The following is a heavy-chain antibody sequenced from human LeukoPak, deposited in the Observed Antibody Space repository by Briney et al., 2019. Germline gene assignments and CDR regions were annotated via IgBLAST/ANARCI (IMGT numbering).Heavy chain of an antibody. CDR2: ISYDGSNK. CDR1: GFTFSSYA. Sequence: GRSLRLSCAASGFTFSSYAMHWVRQAPGKGLEWVAVISYDGSNKYYADSVKGRFTISRDNSKNTLYLQMNSLRVEDTAVYYCARGHTYGYGTFDIWGQGTMVTVSS. CDR3: ARGHTYGYGTFDI. D-gene: IGHD5-18*01. J-gene: IGHJ3*02. V-gene: IGHV3-30*04.